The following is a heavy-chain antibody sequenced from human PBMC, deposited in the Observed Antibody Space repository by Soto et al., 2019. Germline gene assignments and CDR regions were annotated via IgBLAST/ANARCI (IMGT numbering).Heavy chain of an antibody. CDR1: GYTFTSYA. J-gene: IGHJ5*02. Sequence: GASVKVSWKASGYTFTSYAMHWVRQAPGQRLEWMGWINAGNGNTKYSQKFKGRVTITRDTSASTAYMELSSLRSEDTAVYYCARVRCSSTSCYNVDPWGQGTLVTVSS. CDR3: ARVRCSSTSCYNVDP. D-gene: IGHD2-2*02. CDR2: INAGNGNT. V-gene: IGHV1-3*01.